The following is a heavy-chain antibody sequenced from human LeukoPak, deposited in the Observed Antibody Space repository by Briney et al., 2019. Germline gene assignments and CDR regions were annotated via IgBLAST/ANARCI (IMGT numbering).Heavy chain of an antibody. Sequence: SETLSLTCTVSGGSISSSSYYWGWIRQPPGKGLEWIGEIYHSGSTNYNPSLKSRVTISVDKSKNQFSLKLSSVTAADTAVYYCARGVWFGEPLDYWGQGTLVTVSS. D-gene: IGHD3-10*01. CDR3: ARGVWFGEPLDY. V-gene: IGHV4-39*07. CDR1: GGSISSSSYY. CDR2: IYHSGST. J-gene: IGHJ4*02.